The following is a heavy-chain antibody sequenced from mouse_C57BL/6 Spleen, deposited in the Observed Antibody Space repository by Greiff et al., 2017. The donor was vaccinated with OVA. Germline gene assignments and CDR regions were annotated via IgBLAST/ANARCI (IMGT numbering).Heavy chain of an antibody. CDR2: IRNKANNHAT. Sequence: EVMLVESGGGLVQPGGSMKLSCAASGFTFSDAWMDWVRQSPEKGLEWVAEIRNKANNHATYYAESVKGRFTISRDDSKSSVYLQMNSLRAEDTGIYYCTRTITTGPWFAYWGQGTLVTVSA. CDR3: TRTITTGPWFAY. D-gene: IGHD2-4*01. CDR1: GFTFSDAW. J-gene: IGHJ3*01. V-gene: IGHV6-6*01.